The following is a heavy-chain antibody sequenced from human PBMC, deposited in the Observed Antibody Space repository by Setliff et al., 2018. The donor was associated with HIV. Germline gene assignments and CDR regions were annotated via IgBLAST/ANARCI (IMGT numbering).Heavy chain of an antibody. CDR3: TSEGHSFWSYFQH. V-gene: IGHV3-49*04. CDR1: GFFFSRHV. CDR2: IRTKTYGATT. Sequence: PGGSLRLSCEGSGFFFSRHVMSWVRQAPGKGLEWVGFIRTKTYGATTEYAASVKGRFTISRDDSESIAYLQMSSLKTEDTAVYYCTSEGHSFWSYFQHWGQGTLVTVSS. D-gene: IGHD2-8*02. J-gene: IGHJ1*01.